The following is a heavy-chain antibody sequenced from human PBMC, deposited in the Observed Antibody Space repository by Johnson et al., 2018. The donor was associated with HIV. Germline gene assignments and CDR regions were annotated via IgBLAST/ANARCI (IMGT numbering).Heavy chain of an antibody. J-gene: IGHJ3*02. CDR1: GFTFDDYG. Sequence: VQLVESGGGLVQPGGSLRLSCAASGFTFDDYGMSWVRQAPGKGLEWVSGINWNGGSTGYADSVKGRFTISRDNAKNSLYLQMNSLRAEDTAVYYCAKGLKLGSGDDAFDIWGQGTMVTVSS. CDR3: AKGLKLGSGDDAFDI. CDR2: INWNGGST. V-gene: IGHV3-20*04. D-gene: IGHD7-27*01.